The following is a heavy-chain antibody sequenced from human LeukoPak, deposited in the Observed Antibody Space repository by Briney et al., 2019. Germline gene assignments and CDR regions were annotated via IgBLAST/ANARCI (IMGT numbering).Heavy chain of an antibody. CDR2: INSDGSST. V-gene: IGHV3-74*01. Sequence: PGGSLRLSCAASGFTFSSYWMHWVRQAPGKGLVWVSRINSDGSSTSYADSVKGRFTISRDNAKNTLYLQMNSLRAEDTAVYYCAKDWYYDSSGYYFDYWGQGTLVTVSS. J-gene: IGHJ4*02. D-gene: IGHD3-22*01. CDR1: GFTFSSYW. CDR3: AKDWYYDSSGYYFDY.